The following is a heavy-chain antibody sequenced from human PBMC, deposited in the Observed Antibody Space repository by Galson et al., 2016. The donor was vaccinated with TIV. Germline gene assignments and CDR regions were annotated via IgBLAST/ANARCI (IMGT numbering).Heavy chain of an antibody. CDR3: AKGAKEHVYHAMDV. CDR2: INWSSAST. J-gene: IGHJ6*02. D-gene: IGHD1-26*01. Sequence: SLRLSCAASGFAFDAYAMHWVRQPPGKGLEWVSGINWSSASTGYAGSVKGRFTISRDNAKNSLYLQMNSLRGEDTALYYCAKGAKEHVYHAMDVWGQGTTVTVSS. V-gene: IGHV3-9*01. CDR1: GFAFDAYA.